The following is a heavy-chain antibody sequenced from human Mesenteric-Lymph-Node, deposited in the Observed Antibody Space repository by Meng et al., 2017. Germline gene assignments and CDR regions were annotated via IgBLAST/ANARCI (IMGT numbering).Heavy chain of an antibody. CDR1: DYSISSGYY. Sequence: SETLSLTCTVSDYSISSGYYWGWIRQPPGKGLEWIGSVFHSGSTSYNLSLKSRVTISVDTSKNQFSLKLSSVTAADTAVYYCARLIAVAGTVDYWGQGTLVTVSS. CDR3: ARLIAVAGTVDY. J-gene: IGHJ4*02. V-gene: IGHV4-38-2*02. CDR2: VFHSGST. D-gene: IGHD6-19*01.